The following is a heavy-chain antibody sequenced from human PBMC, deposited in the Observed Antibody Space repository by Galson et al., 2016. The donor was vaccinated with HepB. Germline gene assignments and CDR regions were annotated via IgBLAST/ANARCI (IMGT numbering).Heavy chain of an antibody. CDR3: ARGGSIAVADTKEKWYCYYGMDV. V-gene: IGHV3-21*01. CDR2: IGSSSSYI. J-gene: IGHJ6*02. CDR1: GFTFSSYS. Sequence: SLRLSCAASGFTFSSYSMNWVRQAPGKGLEWVSSIGSSSSYIYYADSVKGRFTISRGNAKNSLYLQMNSLRAEDTAVYYCARGGSIAVADTKEKWYCYYGMDVWGQGTTVTVSS. D-gene: IGHD6-19*01.